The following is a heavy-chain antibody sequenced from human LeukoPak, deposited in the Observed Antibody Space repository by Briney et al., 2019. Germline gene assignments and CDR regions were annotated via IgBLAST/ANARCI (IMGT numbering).Heavy chain of an antibody. V-gene: IGHV3-33*01. J-gene: IGHJ6*02. CDR3: ARGGKSAFYYGKDV. Sequence: GGSLRLYCATTGLSLSRHSMHLFRQAPSKKLKWVASIWSDGSNKYYADSVKGRFTISRDNSKNTLYLQMNSLRAEDTAAYYCARGGKSAFYYGKDVWGQGTTVTVSS. CDR2: IWSDGSNK. D-gene: IGHD5-12*01. CDR1: GLSLSRHS.